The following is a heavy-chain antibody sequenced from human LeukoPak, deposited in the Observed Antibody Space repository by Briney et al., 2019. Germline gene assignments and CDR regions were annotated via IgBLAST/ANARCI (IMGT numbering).Heavy chain of an antibody. CDR3: VRLRNGSRNYYYYYMDV. Sequence: SETLSLTCAVSSSSITSDCYWGWIRQPPVKGLEWIGSIHHSGSTYCNPSLKSRVTIAVDTSKNRFSLNLNSVTAADTAMYYCVRLRNGSRNYYYYYMDVWGKGTTVTVPS. CDR1: SSSITSDCY. D-gene: IGHD3-10*01. J-gene: IGHJ6*03. V-gene: IGHV4-38-2*01. CDR2: IHHSGST.